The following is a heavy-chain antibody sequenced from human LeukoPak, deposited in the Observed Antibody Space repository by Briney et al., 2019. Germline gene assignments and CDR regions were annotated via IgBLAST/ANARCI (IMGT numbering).Heavy chain of an antibody. V-gene: IGHV4-59*01. D-gene: IGHD5-12*01. CDR2: IYYSVST. Sequence: SESLSLTCTVSGGSISSYYWSWIRQPPGKGLEWIGYIYYSVSTNNNPSLKSRVTISVDTSKNQFSLKLRSVTAAETAVYYCAREGGYALFDIWGQGTMVTVSS. J-gene: IGHJ3*02. CDR1: GGSISSYY. CDR3: AREGGYALFDI.